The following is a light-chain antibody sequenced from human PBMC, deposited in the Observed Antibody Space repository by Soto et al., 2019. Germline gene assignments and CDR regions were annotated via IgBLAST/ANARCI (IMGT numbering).Light chain of an antibody. CDR1: QSVLYSSNNKNC. Sequence: DIVMTQSPDSVAVSLGERATINCKSSQSVLYSSNNKNCLAWYQQKPGQPPKLLIYWASTRESGVPDRFSGSGSGTDFTHTISSLQAEDVAVYYCQQYYSTPRTFGQGTKVEIK. CDR3: QQYYSTPRT. J-gene: IGKJ1*01. V-gene: IGKV4-1*01. CDR2: WAS.